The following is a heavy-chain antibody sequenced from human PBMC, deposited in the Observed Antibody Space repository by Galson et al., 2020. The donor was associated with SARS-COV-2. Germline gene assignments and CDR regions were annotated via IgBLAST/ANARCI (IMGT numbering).Heavy chain of an antibody. J-gene: IGHJ6*02. V-gene: IGHV1-24*01. CDR1: GYTLTELS. D-gene: IGHD3-10*01. Sequence: ASVKVSCKVSGYTLTELSMHWVRQAPGKGLEWMGGFDPEDGETIYAQTFQGRVTMTEDTSTDTAYMELSSLRSEDTAVYYCATAVAVSSGYYYYYGMDVWGQGTTVTVSS. CDR2: FDPEDGET. CDR3: ATAVAVSSGYYYYYGMDV.